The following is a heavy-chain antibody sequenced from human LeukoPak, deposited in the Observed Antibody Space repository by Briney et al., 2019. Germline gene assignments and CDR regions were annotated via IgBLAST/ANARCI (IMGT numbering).Heavy chain of an antibody. D-gene: IGHD6-19*01. J-gene: IGHJ6*02. CDR3: ARADGAVAAYYGIDV. CDR2: IYYTGST. V-gene: IGHV4-59*11. Sequence: SETLSLTCTVSGASIGSHHWTWIRQPPGKGLEWIGYIYYTGSTNYSPSLKSRVTISVDTSKNQFSLKLSSVTAADTAVYYCARADGAVAAYYGIDVWGQGTTVTVSS. CDR1: GASIGSHH.